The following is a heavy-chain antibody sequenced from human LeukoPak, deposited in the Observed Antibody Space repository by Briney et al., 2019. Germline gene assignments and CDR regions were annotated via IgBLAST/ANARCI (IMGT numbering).Heavy chain of an antibody. D-gene: IGHD1-26*01. Sequence: PGRSLRLSCAASGFTYGSCGIHWVRQAPGKGLEWVAVISYDENNKYYADSVKGRFTISRDNSKNTLYLQMNSLRAEDTAVYYCAKGGIVGATEAVLVYWGQGTLVTVSS. V-gene: IGHV3-30*18. CDR3: AKGGIVGATEAVLVY. CDR1: GFTYGSCG. J-gene: IGHJ4*02. CDR2: ISYDENNK.